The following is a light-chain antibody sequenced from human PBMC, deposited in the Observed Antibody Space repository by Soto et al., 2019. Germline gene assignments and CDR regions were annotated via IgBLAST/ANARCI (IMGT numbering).Light chain of an antibody. CDR1: SSDVGSYNL. CDR3: CSYAGSSTDVV. V-gene: IGLV2-23*01. J-gene: IGLJ2*01. Sequence: QSALTQPASVSGSPGQSITISCTGTSSDVGSYNLVSWYQQYPGKAPKLMIYEGSKRPSGVSNRFSGSKSGNTASLTISGLQPVDEADYYCCSYAGSSTDVVFGGGTKLTVL. CDR2: EGS.